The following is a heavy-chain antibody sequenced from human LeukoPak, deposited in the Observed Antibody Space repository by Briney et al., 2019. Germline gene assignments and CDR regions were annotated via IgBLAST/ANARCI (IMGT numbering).Heavy chain of an antibody. V-gene: IGHV1-2*02. CDR3: AREGVPAAIDNWFDP. D-gene: IGHD2-2*02. CDR2: INPNSGGT. CDR1: GYTFTGDY. J-gene: IGHJ5*02. Sequence: ASVTVSFTASGYTFTGDYMHWVRQAPGQGLEWMGWINPNSGGTNYAQKFQGRVTMTRDTSISTAYMELSRLRSDDTAVYYCAREGVPAAIDNWFDPWGQGTLVTVSS.